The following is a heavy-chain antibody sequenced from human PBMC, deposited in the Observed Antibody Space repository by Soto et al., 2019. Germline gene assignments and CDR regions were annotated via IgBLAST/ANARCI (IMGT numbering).Heavy chain of an antibody. J-gene: IGHJ4*02. CDR1: GGSISSGDYY. CDR2: IFYSGST. D-gene: IGHD2-15*01. CDR3: ARGGSGDIVVVAAIDY. V-gene: IGHV4-31*03. Sequence: QVQLQESGPGLVKPSQTLSLTCSVSGGSISSGDYYWSWVRQHPGKGLEWIGYIFYSGSTYYNPSLKSRVTISVDTSKNQFSLKLSYVTAADTAVYYCARGGSGDIVVVAAIDYWGQGTLVTVSS.